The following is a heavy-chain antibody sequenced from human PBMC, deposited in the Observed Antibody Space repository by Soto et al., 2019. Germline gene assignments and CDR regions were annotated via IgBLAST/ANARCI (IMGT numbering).Heavy chain of an antibody. CDR2: IWYDGSNK. J-gene: IGHJ4*02. CDR3: SRYRRYSSKMEFDY. V-gene: IGHV3-33*01. CDR1: GFTFSSYG. Sequence: GGSLRLSCAASGFTFSSYGMHWVRQAPGKGLEWVAVIWYDGSNKYYADSVKGRFTISRDNSKNTLYLQMNSLRAEDTAVYYWSRYRRYSSKMEFDYWDQGTLVTVSS. D-gene: IGHD6-13*01.